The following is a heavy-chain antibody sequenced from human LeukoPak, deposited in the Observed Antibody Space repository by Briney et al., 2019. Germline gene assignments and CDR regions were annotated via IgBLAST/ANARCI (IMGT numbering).Heavy chain of an antibody. CDR3: AKNLRDISVTPNSYDAFDV. Sequence: GGSLRLSCAASGLTFSSYAMSWVRQAPGKRLEWVSAISGSGVGTYYAESVKGRFTVSRDNSKNTLFLQMNSLRGEDSAVYSCAKNLRDISVTPNSYDAFDVWGQGTMVTVSS. CDR2: ISGSGVGT. J-gene: IGHJ3*01. D-gene: IGHD4-17*01. V-gene: IGHV3-23*01. CDR1: GLTFSSYA.